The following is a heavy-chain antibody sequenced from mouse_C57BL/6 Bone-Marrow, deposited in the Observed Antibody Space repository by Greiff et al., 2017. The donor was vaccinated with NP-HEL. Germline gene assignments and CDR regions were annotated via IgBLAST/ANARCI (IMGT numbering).Heavy chain of an antibody. CDR2: IRSKSNNYAT. D-gene: IGHD3-3*01. J-gene: IGHJ1*03. CDR1: GFSFNTYA. Sequence: EVHLVESGGGLVQPKGSLKLSCAASGFSFNTYAMNWVRQAPGKGLEWVARIRSKSNNYATYYADSVKDRFTISRDDSESMLYLQMNNLKTEDTAMYYCVRGCGDPNWYFDVWGTGTTVTVSS. CDR3: VRGCGDPNWYFDV. V-gene: IGHV10-1*01.